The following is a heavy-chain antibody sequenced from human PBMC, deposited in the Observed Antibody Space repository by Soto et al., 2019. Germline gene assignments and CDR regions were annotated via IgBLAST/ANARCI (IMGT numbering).Heavy chain of an antibody. CDR2: IYYSGST. V-gene: IGHV4-59*08. CDR3: VRLISGSYNWFDP. Sequence: SETLSLTCTVSGGSISSYYWSWIRQPPGKGLEWIGYIYYSGSTNYNPSLKSRVTISVDTSKNQFSLKLSSVTAADTAVYYCVRLISGSYNWFDPWGQGTLVTVSS. D-gene: IGHD1-26*01. J-gene: IGHJ5*02. CDR1: GGSISSYY.